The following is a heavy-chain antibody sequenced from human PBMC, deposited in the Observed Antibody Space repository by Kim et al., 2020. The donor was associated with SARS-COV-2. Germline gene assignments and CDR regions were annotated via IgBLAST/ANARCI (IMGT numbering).Heavy chain of an antibody. CDR2: IYNSGST. Sequence: SETLSLTCTVSGGSISSSSYYWGWIRQPPGKGLEWIGSIYNSGSTSYNPSLKSRFTISVDTSKNQFSLKLSSVTAADTAVYYCARGGDPEDIVVVVAASRGGFDPWGQGTLVAVSS. D-gene: IGHD2-15*01. CDR1: GGSISSSSYY. J-gene: IGHJ5*02. CDR3: ARGGDPEDIVVVVAASRGGFDP. V-gene: IGHV4-39*07.